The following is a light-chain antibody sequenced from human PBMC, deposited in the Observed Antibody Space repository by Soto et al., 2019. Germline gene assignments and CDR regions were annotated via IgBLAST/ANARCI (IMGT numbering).Light chain of an antibody. Sequence: DIQMTQSPSSLSASVGDRVTVTCRASQSIGSDLNWYQQKPGKAPKLLIYTTSTLQTGVPSGFSGRGSGTDFTLTISSLQPEDFATYYCQQTYSTPRTFGQGTKVEIK. V-gene: IGKV1-39*01. J-gene: IGKJ1*01. CDR1: QSIGSD. CDR3: QQTYSTPRT. CDR2: TTS.